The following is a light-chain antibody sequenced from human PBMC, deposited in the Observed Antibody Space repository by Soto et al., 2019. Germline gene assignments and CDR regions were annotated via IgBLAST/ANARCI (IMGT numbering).Light chain of an antibody. Sequence: QSVLPQPPSASGTPGQRVTISCSGSSSNIGSNYVYWYQQLPGTAPKLLIYRNNQRPSGVPDRFSGSKSGTSASLAISGLRSEDEADYYCAAWDDSLSGPSFGTGTKLTVL. J-gene: IGLJ1*01. CDR1: SSNIGSNY. CDR3: AAWDDSLSGPS. V-gene: IGLV1-47*01. CDR2: RNN.